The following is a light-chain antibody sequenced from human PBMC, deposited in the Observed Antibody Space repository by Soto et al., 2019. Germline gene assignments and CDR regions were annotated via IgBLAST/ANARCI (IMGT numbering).Light chain of an antibody. CDR1: QSLSSY. V-gene: IGKV3-11*01. Sequence: EIVSTQSPSILSLYPGEKATLSCRASQSLSSYLAWYQQKPGQAPRLLIYDASNRATGIPSRFSGSKSGTDFTLTIIILEPEDFAVYYCQHRSNWPPVFDGGNTVEI. CDR3: QHRSNWPPV. J-gene: IGKJ4*01. CDR2: DAS.